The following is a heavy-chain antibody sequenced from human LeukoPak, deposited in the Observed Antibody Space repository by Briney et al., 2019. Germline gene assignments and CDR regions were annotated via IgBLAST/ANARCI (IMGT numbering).Heavy chain of an antibody. CDR2: IKSDGSTT. CDR3: TRETSNAFDI. Sequence: GGSLRLSCAASGCTFNGYWMNWVRRAPGKGLVWVSCIKSDGSTTIYADSVKGRFTISRDNAKNTLYLQMNSLRAEDTAVYYCTRETSNAFDIWGQGTMVTVFS. V-gene: IGHV3-74*01. CDR1: GCTFNGYW. J-gene: IGHJ3*02.